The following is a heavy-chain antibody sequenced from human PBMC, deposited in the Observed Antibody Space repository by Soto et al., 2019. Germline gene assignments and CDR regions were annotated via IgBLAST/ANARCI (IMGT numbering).Heavy chain of an antibody. CDR3: ARAPRFYYYMDV. Sequence: QVQLVQSGAEVKKPGSSVKVSCKASGGTFSSYTIGWVRQAPGQGLEWMGRIIPILGIANYAQKFQGRVTITADKSTSTAYMELSSLRSEDTAVYYCARAPRFYYYMDVWGKGTTVTVSS. V-gene: IGHV1-69*02. J-gene: IGHJ6*03. CDR2: IIPILGIA. CDR1: GGTFSSYT.